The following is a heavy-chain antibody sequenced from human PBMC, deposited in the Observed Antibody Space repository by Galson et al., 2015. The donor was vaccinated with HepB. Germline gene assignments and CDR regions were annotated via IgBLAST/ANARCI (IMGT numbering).Heavy chain of an antibody. CDR3: ARENRNYDYVWGSYRLNYYGMDV. J-gene: IGHJ6*02. CDR2: ISAYNGNT. D-gene: IGHD3-16*02. CDR1: GYTFTSYG. Sequence: SVKVSCKASGYTFTSYGISWVRQAPGQGLEWMGWISAYNGNTNYAQKLQGRVTMTTDTSTSTAYMELRSLRSDDTAVYYCARENRNYDYVWGSYRLNYYGMDVWGQGTTVTVSS. V-gene: IGHV1-18*01.